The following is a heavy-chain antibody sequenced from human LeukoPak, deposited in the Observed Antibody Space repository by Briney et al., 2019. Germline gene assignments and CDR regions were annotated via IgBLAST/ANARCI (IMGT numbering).Heavy chain of an antibody. D-gene: IGHD3-22*01. Sequence: SETLSLTCTVSGGPISSYYWSWIRQPPGKGLEWIGYIYHSGSTNYNPSLKSRVTISVDTSKNQFSLKLSSVTAADTAVYYCARQTYYYDSSGYYEVGYFDYWGQGTLVTVSS. CDR3: ARQTYYYDSSGYYEVGYFDY. J-gene: IGHJ4*02. CDR1: GGPISSYY. CDR2: IYHSGST. V-gene: IGHV4-59*08.